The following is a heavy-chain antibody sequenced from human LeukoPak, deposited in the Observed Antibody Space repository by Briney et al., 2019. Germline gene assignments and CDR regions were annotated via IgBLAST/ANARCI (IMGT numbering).Heavy chain of an antibody. CDR3: ARGLYSSGYYYDAFDI. J-gene: IGHJ3*02. CDR2: IYSGGST. D-gene: IGHD3-22*01. CDR1: GFTVSNNY. V-gene: IGHV3-66*01. Sequence: GGSLRLSCAASGFTVSNNYMSWVRQAPGKGLEWVSLIYSGGSTHYTDSVKGRFNISRDNSKNTLYLQMNSLRAEDTAVYYCARGLYSSGYYYDAFDIWGQGTMVTVS.